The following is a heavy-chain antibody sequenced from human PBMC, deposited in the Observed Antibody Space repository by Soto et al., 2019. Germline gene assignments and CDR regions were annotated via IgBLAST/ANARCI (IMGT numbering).Heavy chain of an antibody. V-gene: IGHV1-18*04. CDR1: GYTFTSYG. CDR3: ARDRARHCSSTSCYYYFDY. CDR2: ISAYNGNT. Sequence: ASVKVSCKASGYTFTSYGISWVRQAPGQGLEWMGWISAYNGNTNYAQKLQGRVTMTTDTSTSTAYMELRSLRSDDTAVYYCARDRARHCSSTSCYYYFDYWGQGTLVTVSS. J-gene: IGHJ4*02. D-gene: IGHD2-2*01.